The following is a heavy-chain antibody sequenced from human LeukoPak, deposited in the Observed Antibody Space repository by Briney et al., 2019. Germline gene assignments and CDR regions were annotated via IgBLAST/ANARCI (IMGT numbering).Heavy chain of an antibody. D-gene: IGHD6-13*01. CDR3: ARGDYMYSSSWYYFDY. J-gene: IGHJ4*02. V-gene: IGHV4-39*07. CDR2: INHSGST. Sequence: SETLSLTCTVSGGSISSSSYYWTWIRQPPGKGLEWIGEINHSGSTNYNPSLKSRVTISVDTSKNQFSLKLSSVTAADTAVYYCARGDYMYSSSWYYFDYWGQGTLVTVSS. CDR1: GGSISSSSYY.